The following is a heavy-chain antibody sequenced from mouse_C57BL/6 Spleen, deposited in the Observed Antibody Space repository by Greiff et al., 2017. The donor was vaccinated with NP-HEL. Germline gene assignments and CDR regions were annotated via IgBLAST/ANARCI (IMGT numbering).Heavy chain of an antibody. J-gene: IGHJ4*01. D-gene: IGHD1-1*01. CDR1: GYTFTSYW. CDR3: ARSALYYYGSSYDYAMDY. V-gene: IGHV1-52*01. Sequence: QVQLQQSGAELVRPGSSVKLSCKASGYTFTSYWMHWVKQRPIQGLEWIGNIDPSDSETHYNQKFKDKAKLTVDKSSSTAYIQLSSLTSEDSAVYYCARSALYYYGSSYDYAMDYWGQGTSVTVSS. CDR2: IDPSDSET.